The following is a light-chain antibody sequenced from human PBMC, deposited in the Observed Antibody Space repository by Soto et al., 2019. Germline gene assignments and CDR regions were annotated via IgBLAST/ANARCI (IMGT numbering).Light chain of an antibody. Sequence: EIVMRQSPATLYVSPGERATLSCRASQSVSSSLAWYQQKRGQAPRLLIYGASTRATGIPARFSGSGSGTEFTLTISSLQSEDFAVYYCQQYNNWLTFGQGTKVDIK. CDR3: QQYNNWLT. J-gene: IGKJ2*01. CDR2: GAS. V-gene: IGKV3-15*01. CDR1: QSVSSS.